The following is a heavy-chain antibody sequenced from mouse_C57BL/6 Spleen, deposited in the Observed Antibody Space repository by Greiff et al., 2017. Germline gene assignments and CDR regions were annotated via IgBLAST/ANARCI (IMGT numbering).Heavy chain of an antibody. V-gene: IGHV1-55*01. CDR2: IYPGSGST. D-gene: IGHD2-3*01. Sequence: QVQLQQPGAELVKPGASVKMSCKASGYTFTSYWITWVKQRPGQGLEWIGDIYPGSGSTTYNEKFKSKATLTVDTSSSTAYMQLSSLTSEDSAVYDCARDSFYDGYYPFAYWGQGTLVTVSA. CDR3: ARDSFYDGYYPFAY. J-gene: IGHJ3*01. CDR1: GYTFTSYW.